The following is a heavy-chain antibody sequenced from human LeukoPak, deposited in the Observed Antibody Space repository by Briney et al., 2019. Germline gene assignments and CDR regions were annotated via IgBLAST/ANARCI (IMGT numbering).Heavy chain of an antibody. CDR3: ARGRIAARRYYYYYYMDV. CDR2: INPNSGGT. V-gene: IGHV1-2*02. CDR1: GYSFTSYW. J-gene: IGHJ6*03. D-gene: IGHD6-6*01. Sequence: GESLKISCKGSGYSFTSYWIGWVRQAPGQGLEWMGWINPNSGGTNYAQKFQGRVTMTRDTSISTAYMELSRLRSDDTAVYYCARGRIAARRYYYYYYMDVWGKGTTVTVSS.